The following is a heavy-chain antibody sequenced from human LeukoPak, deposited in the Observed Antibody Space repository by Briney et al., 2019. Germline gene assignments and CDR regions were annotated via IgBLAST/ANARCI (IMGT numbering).Heavy chain of an antibody. J-gene: IGHJ4*02. CDR3: ARHMTPPGTRGFDY. D-gene: IGHD1/OR15-1a*01. Sequence: PSETLSLTCAVSGGSINNNKWWSWVRQPPGKGREWIGEVYRSGDTNYNPSLESRVTITVDKSKDHVSLRLNSVTAADTAVYYFARHMTPPGTRGFDYWGQGTLVTVSS. CDR1: GGSINNNKW. V-gene: IGHV4-4*02. CDR2: VYRSGDT.